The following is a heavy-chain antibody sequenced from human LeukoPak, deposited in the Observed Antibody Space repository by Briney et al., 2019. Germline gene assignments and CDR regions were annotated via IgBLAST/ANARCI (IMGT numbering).Heavy chain of an antibody. CDR3: ARGNSGYDYRPDVEPFHFDY. Sequence: SVKVSCKASGGTFSSYAISWLRQAPGQGLEWMGRIIPIFGTANYAQKFQGRVTITTDESTSTAYMELSSLRSEDTAVYYCARGNSGYDYRPDVEPFHFDYWGQGTLVTVSS. CDR1: GGTFSSYA. V-gene: IGHV1-69*05. D-gene: IGHD5-12*01. CDR2: IIPIFGTA. J-gene: IGHJ4*02.